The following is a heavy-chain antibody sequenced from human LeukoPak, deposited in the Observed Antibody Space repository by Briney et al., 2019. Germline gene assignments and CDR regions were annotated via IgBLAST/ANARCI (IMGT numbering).Heavy chain of an antibody. J-gene: IGHJ4*02. CDR3: AKEYTPSSPLGELDS. V-gene: IGHV3-33*06. Sequence: PGGSLRLSCAVSGLSFNSYAFHRVRQAPGKGLEWVAVIRHDETKEYYADSVQGRFTISRDTSKTTLYLQMNSLRAEDTAVYYCAKEYTPSSPLGELDSWGQGTLVTVSS. CDR1: GLSFNSYA. CDR2: IRHDETKE. D-gene: IGHD6-6*01.